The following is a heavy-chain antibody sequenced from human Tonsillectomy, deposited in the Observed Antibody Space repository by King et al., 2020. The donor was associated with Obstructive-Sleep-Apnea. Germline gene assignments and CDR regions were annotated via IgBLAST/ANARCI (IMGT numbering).Heavy chain of an antibody. J-gene: IGHJ4*02. CDR1: GYTFTGYY. CDR3: ARDNYYDNTGYFGGH. V-gene: IGHV1-2*02. Sequence: QLVQSGAEVKKPGASVKVSCKASGYTFTGYYIYWVRQAPRQGLEWMGWIDPSSGGTNYAQKFQGRVSMTRDTSISTAYMERSRLRSDDTAVYYCARDNYYDNTGYFGGHWGQGTLVTVSS. D-gene: IGHD3-22*01. CDR2: IDPSSGGT.